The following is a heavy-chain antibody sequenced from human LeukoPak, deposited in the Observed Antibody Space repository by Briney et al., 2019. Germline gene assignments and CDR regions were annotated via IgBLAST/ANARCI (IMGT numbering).Heavy chain of an antibody. CDR1: GFSFNNAW. D-gene: IGHD3-10*01. Sequence: PGGSLRLSCAASGFSFNNAWMSWVRQAPGKGLEWVGHIKRKSDGATTDYAAPVQGGFTISRDDSKNTLYIQMNNLEVGDTAVYFCTTEGSIYGNHALDIWGQGTMVTVSS. CDR2: IKRKSDGATT. CDR3: TTEGSIYGNHALDI. V-gene: IGHV3-15*01. J-gene: IGHJ3*02.